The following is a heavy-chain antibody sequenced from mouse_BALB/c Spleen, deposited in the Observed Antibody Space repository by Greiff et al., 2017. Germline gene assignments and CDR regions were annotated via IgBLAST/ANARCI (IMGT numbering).Heavy chain of an antibody. CDR3: ARWGVTPFDW. V-gene: IGHV1S29*02. J-gene: IGHJ2*01. CDR1: GFTFTDYN. CDR2: IYPYNGGT. D-gene: IGHD2-2*01. Sequence: VQLLQSGPDLVKPGASVKISCTASGFTFTDYNMHWVKQSPGKSLEWMGYIYPYNGGTGYNQKFKSKAKLTVDNSSSPAYMELRSLTSEDSAVYCCARWGVTPFDWWGQGTTLTVSS.